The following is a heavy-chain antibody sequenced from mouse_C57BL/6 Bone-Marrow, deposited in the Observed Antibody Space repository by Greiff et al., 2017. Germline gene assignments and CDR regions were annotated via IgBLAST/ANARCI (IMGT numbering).Heavy chain of an antibody. J-gene: IGHJ1*03. V-gene: IGHV1-55*01. CDR1: GYTFTSYW. CDR2: IYPGSGST. CDR3: ARLDLIYYYGRGYFDV. Sequence: VQLQQPGAELVKPGASVKMSCKASGYTFTSYWITWVKQRPGQGLEWIGDIYPGSGSTNYNEKFKSKATLTVDTSSSTAYMQLSSLTSEDAAVFYCARLDLIYYYGRGYFDVWGTGTTVTVSS. D-gene: IGHD1-1*01.